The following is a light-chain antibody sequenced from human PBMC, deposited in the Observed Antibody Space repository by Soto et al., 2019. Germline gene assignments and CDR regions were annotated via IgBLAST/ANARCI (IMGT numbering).Light chain of an antibody. Sequence: QSALTQPASVSASPGESIIISCTGTSSDVGCQNWVSWYQQYPGKAPKLMIYDVNNRPSGVSNRFSGSKSGNTASLTVSGLQAEDEADYFCCSYATGSVYVFGTGTKLTVL. V-gene: IGLV2-14*01. CDR3: CSYATGSVYV. CDR2: DVN. CDR1: SSDVGCQNW. J-gene: IGLJ1*01.